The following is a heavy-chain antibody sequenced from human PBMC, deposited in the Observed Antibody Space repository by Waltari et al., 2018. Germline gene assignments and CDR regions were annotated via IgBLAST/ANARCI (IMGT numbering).Heavy chain of an antibody. CDR2: ISGSGGST. CDR3: ARLYSGSHWYFDL. J-gene: IGHJ2*01. V-gene: IGHV3-23*01. D-gene: IGHD1-26*01. CDR1: GFTFSSYA. Sequence: EVQLLESGGGLVQPGGSLRLSCAASGFTFSSYAMSWVRQAPGKGLEWVSAISGSGGSTYYADSVKGRFTISRDNSKNTLYLQMNSLRAEDTAVYYCARLYSGSHWYFDLWGRGTLVTVSS.